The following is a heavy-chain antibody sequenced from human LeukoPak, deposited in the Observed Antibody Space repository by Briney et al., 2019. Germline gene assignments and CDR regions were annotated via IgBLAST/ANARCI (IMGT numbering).Heavy chain of an antibody. D-gene: IGHD3-22*01. V-gene: IGHV3-23*01. CDR2: ISGSGGST. CDR3: AKRPPPPPSPYDSSGYYYFDI. J-gene: IGHJ3*02. CDR1: GFTFSSYG. Sequence: PGGSLRLSCAASGFTFSSYGMSWVRQAPGKGLEWVSAISGSGGSTYYADSVKGRFTISRDNSKNTLYLQMNSLRAEDTAVYYCAKRPPPPPSPYDSSGYYYFDIWGQGTMVTVSS.